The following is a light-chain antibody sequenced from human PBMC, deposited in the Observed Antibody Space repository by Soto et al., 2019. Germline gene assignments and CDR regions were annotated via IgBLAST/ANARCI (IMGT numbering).Light chain of an antibody. CDR3: QQYERPPFA. CDR2: DAS. J-gene: IGKJ2*01. CDR1: QRVSNSY. V-gene: IGKV3-20*01. Sequence: EIVLTQSPGTLSLSPVDRATLSCRASQRVSNSYLAWYQQKPGQAPRLLIYDASTRAAGVPDRVTGGGSGTDFTLPISALEPEDFALYFCQQYERPPFAFGQGTRLEI.